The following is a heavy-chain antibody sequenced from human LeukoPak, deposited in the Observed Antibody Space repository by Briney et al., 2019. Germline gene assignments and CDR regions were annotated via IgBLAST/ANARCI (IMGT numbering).Heavy chain of an antibody. CDR1: GGCISSDY. CDR2: IYTTGST. CDR3: ARSGPAGFERCY. J-gene: IGHJ4*02. V-gene: IGHV4-4*07. Sequence: PSETLSLTCTLSGGCISSDYWSWIWQPAGKGLEWIGRIYTTGSTNYNPSLKSRVTMSVDTSKNQFSLKLSSVTAADTAVYYCARSGPAGFERCYWGQGTLVTVSS. D-gene: IGHD3-9*01.